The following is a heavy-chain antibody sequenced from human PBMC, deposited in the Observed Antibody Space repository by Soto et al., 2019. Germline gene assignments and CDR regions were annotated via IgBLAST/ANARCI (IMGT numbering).Heavy chain of an antibody. CDR3: AGSFGDN. CDR1: GFTFSNYA. Sequence: PXGSLLLTFTASGFTFSNYAMTWVRQAPGKGLEWVSAITGSGDSTYYADSVKGRFTISRDNFKNTLYLQMNSLRVEDTAIYYCAGSFGDNWGQGTLVTVSS. V-gene: IGHV3-23*01. CDR2: ITGSGDST. D-gene: IGHD3-10*01. J-gene: IGHJ4*02.